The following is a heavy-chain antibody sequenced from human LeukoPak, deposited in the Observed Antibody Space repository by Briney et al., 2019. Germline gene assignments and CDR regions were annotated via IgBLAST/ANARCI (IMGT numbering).Heavy chain of an antibody. CDR2: IIPIFGTA. Sequence: SVKVSCKASGGTFSSYAISWVRQAPGQGLEWMGGIIPIFGTANYAQKFQGRVTITADESTSTAYMELSSLRSEDTAVYYCARDLSHITEPPTGYMDVWGKGTTVTVSS. V-gene: IGHV1-69*01. J-gene: IGHJ6*03. CDR3: ARDLSHITEPPTGYMDV. CDR1: GGTFSSYA. D-gene: IGHD1-20*01.